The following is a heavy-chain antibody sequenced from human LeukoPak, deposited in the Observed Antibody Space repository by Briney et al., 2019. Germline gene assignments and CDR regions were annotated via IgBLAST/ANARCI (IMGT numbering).Heavy chain of an antibody. J-gene: IGHJ3*02. CDR3: ARGKGPYDSPGAFDI. CDR2: IYYSGST. Sequence: SETLSLTCTVSGGSISSYYWSWIRQPPGKGLEWIGYIYYSGSTNYNPSLKSRVTISVDTSKNQFSLKLSSVTAADTAVYYCARGKGPYDSPGAFDIWGQGTMVTVSS. D-gene: IGHD3-22*01. CDR1: GGSISSYY. V-gene: IGHV4-59*01.